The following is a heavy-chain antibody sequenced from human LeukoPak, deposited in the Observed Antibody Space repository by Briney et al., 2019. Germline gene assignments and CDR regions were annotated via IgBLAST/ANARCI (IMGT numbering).Heavy chain of an antibody. CDR3: ARQSRDGSKTRGYYFDY. CDR1: GYIFTHYW. D-gene: IGHD3-10*01. J-gene: IGHJ4*02. Sequence: ESLKISCQDSGYIFTHYWIGWVRQMPGKGLESMGIIYPADSDTTYSPSFQGQVTISADKSISTVYLQWSSLKASDTAMYYCARQSRDGSKTRGYYFDYWGQGTLVTVS. CDR2: IYPADSDT. V-gene: IGHV5-51*01.